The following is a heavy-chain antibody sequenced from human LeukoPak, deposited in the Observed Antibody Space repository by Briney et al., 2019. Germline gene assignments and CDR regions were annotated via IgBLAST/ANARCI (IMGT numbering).Heavy chain of an antibody. CDR3: ASTRSWHRYGYGY. CDR1: GYSFTSYS. J-gene: IGHJ4*02. CDR2: IHPGDSDT. Sequence: GESLKISCKASGYSFTSYSIGWVRQMPWKGLEGIWVIHPGDSDTRYSPSFEGQVTISADKSISTAYLQWSSLKASDTAMYYCASTRSWHRYGYGYWGQGTLVTVSS. D-gene: IGHD5-18*01. V-gene: IGHV5-51*01.